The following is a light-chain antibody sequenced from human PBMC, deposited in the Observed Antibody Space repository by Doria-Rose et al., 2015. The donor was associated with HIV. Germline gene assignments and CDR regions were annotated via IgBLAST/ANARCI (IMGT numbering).Light chain of an antibody. V-gene: IGKV4-1*01. J-gene: IGKJ2*01. CDR3: QQYYSTPYT. CDR2: WAS. Sequence: DIVMTQSPDSLVVSLGERATINCKSSQSVLYSSSNKNYLAWYQQKPGQPPKLLIYWASTRESGVPDRFSGSGSGTDFSLTISSLQAEDVAVYYCQQYYSTPYTFGQGTRLEIK. CDR1: QSVLYSSSNKNY.